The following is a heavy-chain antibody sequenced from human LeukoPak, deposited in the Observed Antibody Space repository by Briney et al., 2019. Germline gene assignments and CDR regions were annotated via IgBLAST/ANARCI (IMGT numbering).Heavy chain of an antibody. CDR1: GYSFTSYW. CDR3: ARLPPNYYGSGTILDY. V-gene: IGHV5-51*01. Sequence: GESLKISCKGSGYSFTSYWIGWVRQMPGKGLEWMGIIYPGDSDTRYSPSFQGQVTISADKSISTAYLQWSSLKASDTAMYYCARLPPNYYGSGTILDYWGQETLVTVSS. CDR2: IYPGDSDT. D-gene: IGHD3-10*01. J-gene: IGHJ4*02.